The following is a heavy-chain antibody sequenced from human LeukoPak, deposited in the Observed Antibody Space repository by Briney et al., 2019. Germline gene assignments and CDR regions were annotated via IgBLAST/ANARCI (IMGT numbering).Heavy chain of an antibody. Sequence: PGGSLRLSCAASGFTFGDYAIHWVRQAPGKGLEWVSGISWNSGSIGYADSVKGRFTISRDNAKNSLYLQMNSLRAEDTAFYYCAKSPDYGDGYYYYYGMDVWGQGTTVTVSS. D-gene: IGHD4-17*01. CDR1: GFTFGDYA. V-gene: IGHV3-9*01. CDR2: ISWNSGSI. J-gene: IGHJ6*02. CDR3: AKSPDYGDGYYYYYGMDV.